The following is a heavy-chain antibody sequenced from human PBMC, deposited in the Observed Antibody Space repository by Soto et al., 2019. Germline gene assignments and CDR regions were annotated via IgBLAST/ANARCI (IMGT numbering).Heavy chain of an antibody. CDR1: GFTSSNYW. D-gene: IGHD6-13*01. CDR2: IKQDGSEK. J-gene: IGHJ6*04. V-gene: IGHV3-7*01. Sequence: EVQVVESGGGLVQPGGSLRLSCVASGFTSSNYWMNWVRQAPGKGLEWVANIKQDGSEKNYVDSVKGRCTISRDNAKNSLYLQMNSLRAEDTAVYYCAGSTSSWGVWGKGTTVTVSS. CDR3: AGSTSSWGV.